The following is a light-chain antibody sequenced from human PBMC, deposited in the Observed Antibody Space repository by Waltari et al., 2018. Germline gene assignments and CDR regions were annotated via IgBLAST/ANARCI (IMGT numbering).Light chain of an antibody. CDR1: SRDVGTSNV. CDR2: EDN. CDR3: CSYGGSNTPKV. Sequence: ALTQLASLSGSPGQSVTTSCKGTSRDVGTSNVVSWYQQHPGKAPKLMIYEDNRRPSVVSNRFSGSKSGNTASLTISGLQPEDEADYYCCSYGGSNTPKVFGGGTKLTVL. V-gene: IGLV2-23*01. J-gene: IGLJ3*02.